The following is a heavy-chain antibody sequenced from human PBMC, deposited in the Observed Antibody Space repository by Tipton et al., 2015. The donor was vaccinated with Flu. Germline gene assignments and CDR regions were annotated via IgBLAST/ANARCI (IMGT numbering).Heavy chain of an antibody. CDR3: ARVAHNWNYSIDY. D-gene: IGHD1-7*01. Sequence: TLSLTCTVSGGSISSYYWSWIRQPPGKGLEWIGYIYYSGSTNYNSSLKSRVSISVDTSKNQFSLKLSSVTAADTAVYYCARVAHNWNYSIDYWGQGTLATVSS. CDR2: IYYSGST. J-gene: IGHJ4*02. V-gene: IGHV4-59*01. CDR1: GGSISSYY.